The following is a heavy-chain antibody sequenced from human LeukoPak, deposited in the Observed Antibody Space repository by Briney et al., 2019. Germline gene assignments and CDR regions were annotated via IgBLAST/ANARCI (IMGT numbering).Heavy chain of an antibody. V-gene: IGHV1-8*03. Sequence: ASVKVSCKASGYTFTNYDINWVRQATGQGLEWMGWMNPNSGNTGYAQKFQGRVTITRDTSISTAYMEVSSLRYDDTAVYYCARVTGSIDYWGQGTLVTVSS. CDR1: GYTFTNYD. CDR3: ARVTGSIDY. D-gene: IGHD1-26*01. J-gene: IGHJ4*02. CDR2: MNPNSGNT.